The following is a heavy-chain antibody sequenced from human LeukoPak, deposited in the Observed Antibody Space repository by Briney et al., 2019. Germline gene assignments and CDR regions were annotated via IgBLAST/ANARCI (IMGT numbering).Heavy chain of an antibody. V-gene: IGHV1-69*06. CDR1: GGTFSSYA. D-gene: IGHD3-10*01. CDR3: ASALGGSGSYYKDYYMDV. CDR2: IIPIFGTA. J-gene: IGHJ6*03. Sequence: ASVKVSCKASGGTFSSYAISWVRQAPGQGLEWMGGIIPIFGTANYAQKFQGRVTITADKSTSTAYMELSSLRSEDTAVYYCASALGGSGSYYKDYYMDVWGKGTTVTVSS.